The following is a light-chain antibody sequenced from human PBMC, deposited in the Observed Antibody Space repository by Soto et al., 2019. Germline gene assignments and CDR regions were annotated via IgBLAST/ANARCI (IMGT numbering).Light chain of an antibody. V-gene: IGLV1-40*01. CDR1: SSNIGAGYD. CDR3: SSYAGSNNFRGV. CDR2: GNS. J-gene: IGLJ2*01. Sequence: QSALTQPPSVSGAPGQRVTISCTGSSSNIGAGYDVHWYQQLPGTAPKLLIYGNSNRPSGVPDRFSGSKSGTSASLAITGLQAEDEADYYCSSYAGSNNFRGVFGGGTKLTVL.